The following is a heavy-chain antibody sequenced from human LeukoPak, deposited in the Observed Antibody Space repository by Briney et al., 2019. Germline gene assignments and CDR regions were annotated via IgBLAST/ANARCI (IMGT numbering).Heavy chain of an antibody. Sequence: ASVKVSCKASGYTFTNYGISWVRQAPGQGLEWMGWISAYNGNTNYAQKLQGRVTMTTDTSTSTAYMELRSLRSDDTAVYYCASGYYYDSSGYRSDAFDIWGQGTLVTVSS. CDR1: GYTFTNYG. CDR2: ISAYNGNT. J-gene: IGHJ4*02. V-gene: IGHV1-18*01. CDR3: ASGYYYDSSGYRSDAFDI. D-gene: IGHD3-22*01.